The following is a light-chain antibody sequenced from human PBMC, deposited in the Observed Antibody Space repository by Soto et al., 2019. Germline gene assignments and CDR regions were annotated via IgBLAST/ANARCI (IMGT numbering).Light chain of an antibody. CDR2: DTS. J-gene: IGLJ1*01. CDR1: TGAVTSGHY. CDR3: LLSFNGPYV. Sequence: QTVVTQEPSLTVSPGGTVTLTCGSSTGAVTSGHYPYWFQQKPGQAPRTLIYDTSKKHSWTPARFSGYLLGGKAALTLSGAQPEDEAEYFCLLSFNGPYVFGGGTKLTVL. V-gene: IGLV7-46*01.